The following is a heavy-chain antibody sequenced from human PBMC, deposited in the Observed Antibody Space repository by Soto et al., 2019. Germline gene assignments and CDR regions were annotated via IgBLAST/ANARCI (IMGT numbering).Heavy chain of an antibody. J-gene: IGHJ5*02. CDR1: GGTFSSYA. CDR3: ARSLEMINGGTANWFDP. V-gene: IGHV1-69*13. Sequence: RASVKVSCKASGGTFSSYAISWVRQAPGQGLEWMGGIIPIFGTANYAQKFQGRVTITADESTSTAYMELSSLRSEDTAVYYCARSLEMINGGTANWFDPWGQGTLVTVSS. D-gene: IGHD3-16*01. CDR2: IIPIFGTA.